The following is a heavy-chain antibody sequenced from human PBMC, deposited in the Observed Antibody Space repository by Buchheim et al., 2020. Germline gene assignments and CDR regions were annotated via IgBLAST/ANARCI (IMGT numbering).Heavy chain of an antibody. J-gene: IGHJ4*02. D-gene: IGHD5-12*01. CDR2: VSYDGNTQ. CDR1: GFTFDIYA. V-gene: IGHV3-30-3*01. CDR3: LRGGEKFSYGYIDY. Sequence: VESGGGVVQPGRSLRLSCAASGFTFDIYAMHWVRQAPGKGLEWVGVVSYDGNTQFYGDSVQGRFTISRDNFNNALYLQMDGLRVEDTAVYYCLRGGEKFSYGYIDYWGQGTL.